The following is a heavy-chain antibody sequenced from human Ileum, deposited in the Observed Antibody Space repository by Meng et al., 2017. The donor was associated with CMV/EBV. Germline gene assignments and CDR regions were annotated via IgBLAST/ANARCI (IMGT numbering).Heavy chain of an antibody. CDR3: AKGAYYDGAGYFDY. Sequence: GGSLRLSCAASGFTFDDYDMHWVRQAPGKGLEWVSGISWNSGSIGYADSVKGRFTISRDNAKNSLYLQMNSLRAEDMALYYCAKGAYYDGAGYFDYWGQGTLVTVSS. D-gene: IGHD3-22*01. J-gene: IGHJ4*02. CDR2: ISWNSGSI. CDR1: GFTFDDYD. V-gene: IGHV3-9*03.